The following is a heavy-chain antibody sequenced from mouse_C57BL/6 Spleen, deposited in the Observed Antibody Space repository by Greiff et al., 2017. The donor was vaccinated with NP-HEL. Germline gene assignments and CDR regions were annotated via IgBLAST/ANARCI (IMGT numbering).Heavy chain of an antibody. CDR3: ARSIYDGYYVAY. D-gene: IGHD2-3*01. V-gene: IGHV1-66*01. CDR2: IYPGSGNT. CDR1: GYSFTSYY. Sequence: QVQLQQSGPELVKPGASVKISCKASGYSFTSYYIHWVKQRPGQGLEWIGWIYPGSGNTKYNEKFKGKATLTADTSSSTAYMQLSILTSEDSAVYYCARSIYDGYYVAYWGQGTLVTVSA. J-gene: IGHJ3*01.